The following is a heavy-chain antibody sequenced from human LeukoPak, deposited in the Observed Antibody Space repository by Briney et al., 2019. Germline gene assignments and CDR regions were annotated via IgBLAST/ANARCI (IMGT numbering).Heavy chain of an antibody. J-gene: IGHJ4*02. CDR1: GFTFSSYA. CDR2: ISKSGDST. Sequence: GGSLRLSCSASGFTFSSYAISWVRQAPGKGLEWVSAISKSGDSTYYADSVKGRFTISRDNSKNTIYLQMNSLRVEDTAVYYCAKLSGWTGWFFDYWGQGTVVTVSS. CDR3: AKLSGWTGWFFDY. V-gene: IGHV3-23*01. D-gene: IGHD6-19*01.